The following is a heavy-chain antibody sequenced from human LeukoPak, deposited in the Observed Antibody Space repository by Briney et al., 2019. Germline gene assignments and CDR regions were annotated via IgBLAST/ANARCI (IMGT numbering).Heavy chain of an antibody. J-gene: IGHJ4*02. CDR1: GYTFTSSW. Sequence: PGESLKISCKGSGYTFTSSWIGWVRQMPGKGLEWMGSIFPGNSDTRYSPSFQGQVIMSVDKAISTAFLQWSSLKASDSAMYYCAREGSSSYAHWGQGTLVTVSS. V-gene: IGHV5-51*01. CDR2: IFPGNSDT. CDR3: AREGSSSYAH. D-gene: IGHD1-26*01.